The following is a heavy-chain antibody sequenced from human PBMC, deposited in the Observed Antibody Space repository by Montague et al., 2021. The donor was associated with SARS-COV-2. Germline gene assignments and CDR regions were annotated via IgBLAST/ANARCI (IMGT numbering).Heavy chain of an antibody. CDR3: ARWGYDYVWGNYRYPHDAFDI. CDR2: VSSSGSRI. CDR1: GFTFSSYE. Sequence: SLRLSCAASGFTFSSYEMNWVRQAPGKGLEWVSYVSSSGSRIYYADSVKGRFTISRDNTKNSLSLQMNSLRAEDTAVYYCARWGYDYVWGNYRYPHDAFDIRGQGTLVTVAS. V-gene: IGHV3-48*03. J-gene: IGHJ3*02. D-gene: IGHD3-16*02.